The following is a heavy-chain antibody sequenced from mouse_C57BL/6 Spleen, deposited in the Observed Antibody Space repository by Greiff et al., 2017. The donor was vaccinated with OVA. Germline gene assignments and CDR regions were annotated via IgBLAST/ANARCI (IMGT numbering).Heavy chain of an antibody. D-gene: IGHD1-1*01. J-gene: IGHJ3*01. CDR3: ASSGYYGSSYLFAY. CDR1: GYTFTSYW. CDR2: IDPNSGGT. V-gene: IGHV1-72*01. Sequence: QVQLQQPGAELVKPGASVKLSCKASGYTFTSYWMHWVKQRPGRGLEWIGRIDPNSGGTKYNEKFKSKATLTVDKPSSTAYMQLSSLTSEDSAVYYCASSGYYGSSYLFAYWGQGTLVTVSA.